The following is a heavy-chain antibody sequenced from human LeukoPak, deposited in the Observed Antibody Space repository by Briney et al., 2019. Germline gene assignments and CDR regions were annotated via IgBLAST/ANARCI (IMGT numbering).Heavy chain of an antibody. V-gene: IGHV1-2*06. D-gene: IGHD4-17*01. CDR3: ARKGEHYGDYDY. Sequence: GASVKVSCKASGYIFTGHYMNWVRQVPGQGLEWMGRINPKTGGTNYAQNFQGRVTMTRDTSISTAYMELSSLKSDDTAVYYCARKGEHYGDYDYWGQGTLVTVSS. CDR1: GYIFTGHY. CDR2: INPKTGGT. J-gene: IGHJ4*02.